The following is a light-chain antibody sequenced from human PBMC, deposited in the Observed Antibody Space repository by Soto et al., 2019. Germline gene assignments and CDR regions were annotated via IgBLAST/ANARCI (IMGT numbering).Light chain of an antibody. Sequence: EIVLTQSPGTLSLSPGERATLSCRASQSVSSSYLAWYQQKPGQAPRLLIYGASSRATGIPDRFSGSGSGTDFTLTISRLEPDDFATYYCQQYNSYSLTFGQGTKVEIK. V-gene: IGKV3-20*01. J-gene: IGKJ1*01. CDR2: GAS. CDR1: QSVSSSY. CDR3: QQYNSYSLT.